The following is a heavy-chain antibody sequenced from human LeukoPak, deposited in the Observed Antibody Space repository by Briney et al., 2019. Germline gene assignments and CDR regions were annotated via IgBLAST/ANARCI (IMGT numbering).Heavy chain of an antibody. V-gene: IGHV3-30*02. CDR1: GFTFSSYD. Sequence: GGSLRLSCAASGFTFSSYDMHWVRQAPGKGLEWVAFIRLDGSNKYYADSVRGRFTISRDNSKNTLYLQMNSLRAEDTALYYCAKPHFDYWGQGTLVTVSS. CDR2: IRLDGSNK. J-gene: IGHJ4*02. CDR3: AKPHFDY.